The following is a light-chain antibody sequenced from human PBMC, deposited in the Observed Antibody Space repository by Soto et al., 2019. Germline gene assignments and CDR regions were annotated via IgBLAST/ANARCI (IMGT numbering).Light chain of an antibody. Sequence: TVLTRSPGTLSLCPVERPTLSCMASQSVSSHLAWYQQKSGQAPRLLIYGASNRATGIPGRFSGSGSGTDFTLTISRLEPEDFAVYHCQQYSSSPLTFGGGTKVDIK. V-gene: IGKV3-20*01. J-gene: IGKJ4*01. CDR3: QQYSSSPLT. CDR1: QSVSSH. CDR2: GAS.